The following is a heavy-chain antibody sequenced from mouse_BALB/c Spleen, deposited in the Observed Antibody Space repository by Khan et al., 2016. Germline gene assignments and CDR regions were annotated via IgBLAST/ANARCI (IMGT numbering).Heavy chain of an antibody. CDR3: ARSTVVARKYYAMEY. J-gene: IGHJ4*01. V-gene: IGHV9-2-1*01. CDR1: GYTFTDYS. CDR2: INTETGEP. D-gene: IGHD1-1*01. Sequence: QIQLVQSGPELKKPGETVKISCKASGYTFTDYSMHWVKQAPGKGLKWMGWINTETGEPTYADDFKGRFAFSLETSASTAYLEINNLKNEDTATYFCARSTVVARKYYAMEYWGQGTSVTVSS.